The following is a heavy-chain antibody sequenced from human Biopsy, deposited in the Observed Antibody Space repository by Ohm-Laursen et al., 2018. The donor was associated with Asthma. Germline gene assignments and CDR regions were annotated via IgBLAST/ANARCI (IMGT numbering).Heavy chain of an antibody. D-gene: IGHD2-21*01. CDR3: ARGGGAHFQH. CDR1: GDSLGSFINYA. Sequence: SVKVSCKASGDSLGSFINYAISWVRQAPRQGLEWMGGLIPVLGTADYAPMFEGRVTITADESTSTAYLELTSLRFEDTAVYYCARGGGAHFQHWGQGTLVTVSS. J-gene: IGHJ1*01. CDR2: LIPVLGTA. V-gene: IGHV1-69*13.